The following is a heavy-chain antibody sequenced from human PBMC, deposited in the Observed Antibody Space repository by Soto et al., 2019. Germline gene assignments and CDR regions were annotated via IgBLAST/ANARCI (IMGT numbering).Heavy chain of an antibody. J-gene: IGHJ2*01. D-gene: IGHD1-26*01. V-gene: IGHV1-3*01. CDR1: GYTFTSYA. CDR2: INAGNGNT. Sequence: QVQLVQSGAEVKKPGASVKVSCKASGYTFTSYAMHWVRQAPGQRLGWMGWINAGNGNTKYSQKFQGRVTITRDTSACTAYMELSSLRSEDTSVYYCARGGSLYWYFEIWGRGTLVTVSS. CDR3: ARGGSLYWYFEI.